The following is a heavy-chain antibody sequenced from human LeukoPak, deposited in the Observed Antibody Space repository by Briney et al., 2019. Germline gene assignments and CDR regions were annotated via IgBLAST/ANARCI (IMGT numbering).Heavy chain of an antibody. V-gene: IGHV3-48*04. CDR2: ISSSGSST. CDR1: GFTFSSYW. Sequence: GGSLRLSCVVSGFTFSSYWMHWVRQTPGKGLEWVSYISSSGSSTYYADSVKGRFTISRDNAKSSLCLQMDSLRAGDTAVYYCAREDGSQLDYWGRGTLVTVSS. CDR3: AREDGSQLDY. J-gene: IGHJ4*02. D-gene: IGHD1-26*01.